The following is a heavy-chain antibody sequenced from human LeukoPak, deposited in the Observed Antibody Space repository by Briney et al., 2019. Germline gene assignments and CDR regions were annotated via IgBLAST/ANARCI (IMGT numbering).Heavy chain of an antibody. CDR2: INPSGTGT. V-gene: IGHV1-46*01. CDR3: ATDHSMANTAWWFDP. CDR1: GGTFSSYA. J-gene: IGHJ5*02. D-gene: IGHD5-24*01. Sequence: ASVKVSCKASGGTFSSYAISWVRQAPGQGLEWMGVINPSGTGTSYAQKFQGRITMSRDTSTSTVYMELSSLRSEDTAFYYCATDHSMANTAWWFDPWGQGTLVTVSS.